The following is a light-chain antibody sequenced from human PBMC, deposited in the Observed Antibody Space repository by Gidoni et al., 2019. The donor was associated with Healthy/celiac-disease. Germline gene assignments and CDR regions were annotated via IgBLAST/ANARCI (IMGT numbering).Light chain of an antibody. V-gene: IGLV3-21*04. Sequence: SYVLPQPPSVSVAPGKTARITCGGNNIGSKSVHWYQQKPGQSPLLVIYYDSDRPSGIPARFSGANAGNKATLTISRVEAGDEADYYCQVWDSSSDNVVFGGGTKLTVL. CDR3: QVWDSSSDNVV. CDR2: YDS. CDR1: NIGSKS. J-gene: IGLJ2*01.